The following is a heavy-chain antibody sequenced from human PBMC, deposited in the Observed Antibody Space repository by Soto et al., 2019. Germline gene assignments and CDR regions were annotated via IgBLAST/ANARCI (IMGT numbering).Heavy chain of an antibody. CDR1: GDSISSGDYY. V-gene: IGHV4-30-4*01. J-gene: IGHJ4*02. CDR2: IYYSGNT. Sequence: TSETLSLTCTVSGDSISSGDYYWSWIRQPPGKGLEWIGCIYYSGNTYYNPSLKSRVTISVDTSKNQFSLKLSSVTAADTAVYYCARTYCGGDCGDFDYWGQGTLVTVSS. CDR3: ARTYCGGDCGDFDY. D-gene: IGHD2-21*02.